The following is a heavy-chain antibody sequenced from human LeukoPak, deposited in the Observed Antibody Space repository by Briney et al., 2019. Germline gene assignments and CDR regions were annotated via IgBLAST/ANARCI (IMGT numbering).Heavy chain of an antibody. J-gene: IGHJ5*02. CDR3: ARQRYGGYGGGWFDP. V-gene: IGHV5-51*01. Sequence: GESLKISCKGSGYSFTSYWIGWVRQMPGKGLEWMGIIYPGDSDTRYSPSFQGPVTLSADKSISTAYLQWSSLKASDTAMYYCARQRYGGYGGGWFDPWGQGTLVTVSS. CDR2: IYPGDSDT. CDR1: GYSFTSYW. D-gene: IGHD5-12*01.